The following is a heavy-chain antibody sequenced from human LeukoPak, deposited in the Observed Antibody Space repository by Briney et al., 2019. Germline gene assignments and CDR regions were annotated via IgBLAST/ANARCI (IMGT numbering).Heavy chain of an antibody. CDR1: GGSISSSTYY. D-gene: IGHD3-10*01. J-gene: IGHJ3*02. Sequence: SETLSLTCTVSGGSISSSTYYWGWIRQPPGKGLKWIGSIYYSGSTYYNPSLKSRVTISVDTSKNQFSLKLSSVTAADTAVYYCARRARGAKFGSGAVEIWGQGTMVTVSS. CDR2: IYYSGST. CDR3: ARRARGAKFGSGAVEI. V-gene: IGHV4-39*01.